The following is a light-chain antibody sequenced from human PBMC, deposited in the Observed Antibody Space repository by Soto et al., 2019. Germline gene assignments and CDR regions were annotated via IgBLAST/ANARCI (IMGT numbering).Light chain of an antibody. V-gene: IGLV2-14*01. J-gene: IGLJ1*01. CDR1: SXDVGGYNY. Sequence: QSVLTQPASVSGSPGQSITISCTGTSXDVGGYNYVSWYQQHPGKAPKFIIYEVSNRPSGVSNRFSGSKSGNTASLTISGLQAEDEADYYCSSYTSSSTYVSGTGTKVTVL. CDR2: EVS. CDR3: SSYTSSSTYV.